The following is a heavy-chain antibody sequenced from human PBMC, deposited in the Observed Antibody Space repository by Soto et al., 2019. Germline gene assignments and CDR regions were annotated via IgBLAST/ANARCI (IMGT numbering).Heavy chain of an antibody. CDR3: AREYCDFWSGYYMLSLKKYYYYGMDV. D-gene: IGHD3-3*01. Sequence: ASVKVSCKASGYTFTSYGISWVRQAPGQGLEWMGWISAYNGNTNYAQKLQGRVTMTTDTSTSTAYMELRSLRSDDTAVYYCAREYCDFWSGYYMLSLKKYYYYGMDVWGQGTKVTVSS. J-gene: IGHJ6*02. CDR2: ISAYNGNT. V-gene: IGHV1-18*04. CDR1: GYTFTSYG.